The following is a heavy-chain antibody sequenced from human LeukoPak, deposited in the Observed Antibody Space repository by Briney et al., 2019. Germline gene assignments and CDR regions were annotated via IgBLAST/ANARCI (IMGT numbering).Heavy chain of an antibody. CDR1: GFTFRNYG. CDR2: ILADESKK. Sequence: GRSLRLSCAVSGFTFRNYGMHWVRQAPGKGLEWVAVILADESKKYYADSVKGRFTISRDNSKNTLYLQMNSLRAEDTALYYCARDYDSSGYSDAFDIWGQGTMVTVSS. J-gene: IGHJ3*02. V-gene: IGHV3-33*08. D-gene: IGHD3-22*01. CDR3: ARDYDSSGYSDAFDI.